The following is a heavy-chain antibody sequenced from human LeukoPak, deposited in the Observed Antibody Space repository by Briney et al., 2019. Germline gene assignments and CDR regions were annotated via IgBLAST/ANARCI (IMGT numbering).Heavy chain of an antibody. CDR1: GFTFSSYE. J-gene: IGHJ4*02. CDR2: TSSSGRTI. CDR3: ARRAIAEGFDY. V-gene: IGHV3-48*03. D-gene: IGHD6-13*01. Sequence: GGSLRLSCAVSGFTFSSYEMNWVRQAPGKGLEWVSYTSSSGRTIYYADSVRGRFTISRDNAKNSLYLQMNSLRVEDTAVYYCARRAIAEGFDYWGQGTLVTFSS.